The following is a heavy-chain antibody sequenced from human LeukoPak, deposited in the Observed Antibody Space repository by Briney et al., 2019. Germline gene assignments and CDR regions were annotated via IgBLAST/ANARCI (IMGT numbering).Heavy chain of an antibody. J-gene: IGHJ6*03. V-gene: IGHV1-18*01. Sequence: GASVKVSCKASGYTLTSYGISWVRQAPGQGLEWMGCISAYNGNTNYAQKLQGRVTMTTDTSTSTAYMELRSLRSDDTAVYYCARDPFSGSYEYYYYYMDVWGKGTTVTVSS. CDR1: GYTLTSYG. CDR2: ISAYNGNT. CDR3: ARDPFSGSYEYYYYYMDV. D-gene: IGHD1-26*01.